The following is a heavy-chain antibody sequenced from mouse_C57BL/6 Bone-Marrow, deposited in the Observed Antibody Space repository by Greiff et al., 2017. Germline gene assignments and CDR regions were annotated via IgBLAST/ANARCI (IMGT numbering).Heavy chain of an antibody. Sequence: QVQLQQSGAELVRPGTSVKVSCKASGYAFTNYLIEWVKQRPGQGLEWIGVINPGSGGTNYNEKFKGKATLTADKSSSTAYMQLSSLTSEDSAVYFGASVFGYSSSSAWFAYWGQGTLVTVSA. CDR2: INPGSGGT. J-gene: IGHJ3*01. V-gene: IGHV1-54*01. CDR3: ASVFGYSSSSAWFAY. D-gene: IGHD1-1*01. CDR1: GYAFTNYL.